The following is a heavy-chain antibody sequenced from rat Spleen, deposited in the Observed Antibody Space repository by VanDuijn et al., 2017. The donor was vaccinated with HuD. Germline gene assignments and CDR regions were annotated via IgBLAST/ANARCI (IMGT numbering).Heavy chain of an antibody. CDR2: ISYDGSRT. Sequence: EVQLVESDGGLVQPGRSLELSCAASGFTFSDYYMAWVRQAPTTGLEWVASISYDGSRTYYRESVKGRFTISRDNAKSTLYLQIESLRSEDTATYYCARPNYPGFNYFDYWGQGVMVTVSS. V-gene: IGHV5-29*01. D-gene: IGHD1-4*01. CDR1: GFTFSDYY. J-gene: IGHJ2*01. CDR3: ARPNYPGFNYFDY.